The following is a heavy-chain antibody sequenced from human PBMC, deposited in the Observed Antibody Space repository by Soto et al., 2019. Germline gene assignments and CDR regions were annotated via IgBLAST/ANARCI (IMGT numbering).Heavy chain of an antibody. Sequence: SVKVSCKASGGTFSSYAISWVRQAPGQGLEWMGGIIPIFGTANYAQKFQGRVTITADESTSTAYMELSSLRSEDTAVYYCAIHRPVDIVVVPDAITALYYYYGMDVWCQGTTVTVSS. J-gene: IGHJ6*02. V-gene: IGHV1-69*13. D-gene: IGHD2-2*02. CDR1: GGTFSSYA. CDR2: IIPIFGTA. CDR3: AIHRPVDIVVVPDAITALYYYYGMDV.